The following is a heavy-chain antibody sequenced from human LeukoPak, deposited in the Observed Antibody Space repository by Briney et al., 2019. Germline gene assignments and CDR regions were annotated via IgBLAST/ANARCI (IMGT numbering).Heavy chain of an antibody. J-gene: IGHJ6*03. CDR1: GYTFTSYD. D-gene: IGHD3-3*01. CDR3: ARGRVSIFGVVHRPYYYYYMDV. Sequence: ASVKVSCKASGYTFTSYDINWVRQATGQGLEWMGLMNPNSGNTGYAQKFQGRVTITRNTSISTAYMELSSLRSEDTAVYYCARGRVSIFGVVHRPYYYYYMDVWGKGTTVTVSS. CDR2: MNPNSGNT. V-gene: IGHV1-8*03.